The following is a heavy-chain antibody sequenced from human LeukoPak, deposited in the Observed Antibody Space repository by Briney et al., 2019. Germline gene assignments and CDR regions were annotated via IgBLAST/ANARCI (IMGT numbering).Heavy chain of an antibody. CDR3: ASDTYYYGSGSYTY. J-gene: IGHJ4*02. D-gene: IGHD3-10*01. Sequence: SETLSLTCTVSGGSISSYYWSWIRQPAGKGLEWIGRIYTSGSTNYNPSLKSRVTMSVDTSKNQFSLKLSSVTAADTAVYYCASDTYYYGSGSYTYWGQGTLVTVSS. V-gene: IGHV4-4*07. CDR1: GGSISSYY. CDR2: IYTSGST.